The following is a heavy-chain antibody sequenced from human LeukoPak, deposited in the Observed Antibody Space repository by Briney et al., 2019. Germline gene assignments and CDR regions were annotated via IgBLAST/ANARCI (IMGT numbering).Heavy chain of an antibody. D-gene: IGHD1-26*01. J-gene: IGHJ4*02. Sequence: HSETLSLTCTVSGGSISSYYWSWIRQPPGKGLEWIGYIYYSGSTNYNPSLKSRVTISVDTSKNQFSLKLSSVTAADTAVYYCARVRRWEIHGGYYFDYWGQGTLVTVSS. CDR1: GGSISSYY. CDR2: IYYSGST. V-gene: IGHV4-59*01. CDR3: ARVRRWEIHGGYYFDY.